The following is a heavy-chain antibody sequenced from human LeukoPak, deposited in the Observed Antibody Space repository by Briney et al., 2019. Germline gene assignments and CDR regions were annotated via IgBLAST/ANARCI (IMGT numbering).Heavy chain of an antibody. CDR1: GGSISSGSYY. V-gene: IGHV4-61*02. J-gene: IGHJ3*02. CDR2: IYTSGST. Sequence: TLSLTCTVSGGSISSGSYYWSWIRQPAGKGLEWIGRIYTSGSTNYNPSLKSRVTISVDTSKNQFSLKLSSVTAADTAVYYCARASDYHHAFDIWGQGTMVTVSS. CDR3: ARASDYHHAFDI. D-gene: IGHD4-11*01.